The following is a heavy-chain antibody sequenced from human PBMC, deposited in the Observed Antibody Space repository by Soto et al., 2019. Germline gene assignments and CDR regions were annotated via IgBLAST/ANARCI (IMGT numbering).Heavy chain of an antibody. J-gene: IGHJ2*01. D-gene: IGHD1-1*01. CDR1: GFSFSDRA. Sequence: EVQLLESGGGLVQPGGSLRLSCVASGFSFSDRAMAWVRQAPGKGLEWDSDISSDGGGTFYADSVKGRFTISRDNVKKTVHLQMNRLRDEDTATYYCAKRRGQQLENWQFDVWGRGSLVSVAS. V-gene: IGHV3-23*01. CDR2: ISSDGGGT. CDR3: AKRRGQQLENWQFDV.